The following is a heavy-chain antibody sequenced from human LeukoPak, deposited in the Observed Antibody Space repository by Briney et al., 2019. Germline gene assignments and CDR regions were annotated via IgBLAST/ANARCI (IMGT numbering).Heavy chain of an antibody. CDR3: AIGDFFDY. D-gene: IGHD4-17*01. J-gene: IGHJ4*02. CDR1: GYTFSGYY. Sequence: ASVKVSCKASGYTFSGYYMHWLRQAPGQGLEWMGWINPNSGGTNYAQEFQGRVTMTRDTSISTAYMELSRLRSDDTAMYYCAIGDFFDYWGQGILVTVSS. CDR2: INPNSGGT. V-gene: IGHV1-2*02.